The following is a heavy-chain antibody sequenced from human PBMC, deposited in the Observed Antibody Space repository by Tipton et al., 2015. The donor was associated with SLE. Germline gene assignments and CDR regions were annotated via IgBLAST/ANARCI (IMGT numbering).Heavy chain of an antibody. J-gene: IGHJ5*01. V-gene: IGHV4-30-2*06. D-gene: IGHD1-1*01. Sequence: TLSLTCTVSGISISSAGYSWSWIRQSPGKSLEWIGYMYNTGSTSYNPSLRSRVTISVDRSKNQFSLKMTSLNAADPAGYYCATGHFDFWDQGSLVTVSS. CDR1: GISISSAGYS. CDR2: MYNTGST. CDR3: ATGHFDF.